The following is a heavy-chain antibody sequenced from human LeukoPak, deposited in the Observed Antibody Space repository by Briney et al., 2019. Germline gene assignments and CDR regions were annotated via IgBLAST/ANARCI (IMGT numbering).Heavy chain of an antibody. CDR2: TYYRSKWYN. CDR3: ATMGYYYDSSGYPSYYYGMDV. CDR1: GDSVSSHSTA. D-gene: IGHD3-22*01. V-gene: IGHV6-1*01. Sequence: SQTLSLTCAISGDSVSSHSTAWNWIRQSPSRGLEWLGRTYYRSKWYNDYAVSMKSRITINPDTSKNQFSLQLNSVTPEDTAVYYCATMGYYYDSSGYPSYYYGMDVWGQGTTVTVSS. J-gene: IGHJ6*02.